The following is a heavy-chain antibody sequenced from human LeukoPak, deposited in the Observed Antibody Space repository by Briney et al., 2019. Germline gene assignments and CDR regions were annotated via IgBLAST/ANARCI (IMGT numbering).Heavy chain of an antibody. CDR2: INAGNGNT. D-gene: IGHD3-10*01. Sequence: GASVKVSCKASGYTFTSYAMHWVRQAPGQRLEWMGWINAGNGNTKYSQKFQGRVTITRDTSASTAYMELSSLRSEDTAVYYCARDPSVVRGKLTLFDYWGQGTLVTVSS. V-gene: IGHV1-3*01. CDR1: GYTFTSYA. CDR3: ARDPSVVRGKLTLFDY. J-gene: IGHJ4*02.